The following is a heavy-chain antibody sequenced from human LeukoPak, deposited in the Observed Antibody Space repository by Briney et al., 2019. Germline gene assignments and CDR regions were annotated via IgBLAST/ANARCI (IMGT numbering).Heavy chain of an antibody. CDR2: ISSNGGST. Sequence: QAGGSLRLSCSASGFTFSSYAMHWVRQAPGKGLEYVSAISSNGGSTYYADSVKGRFTISRDNSKNTLYLQMSSLRAEDTAVYYCARGPYYGSSGIPYYYYYGMDVWGQGTTVTVSS. J-gene: IGHJ6*02. V-gene: IGHV3-64D*06. CDR3: ARGPYYGSSGIPYYYYYGMDV. D-gene: IGHD3-22*01. CDR1: GFTFSSYA.